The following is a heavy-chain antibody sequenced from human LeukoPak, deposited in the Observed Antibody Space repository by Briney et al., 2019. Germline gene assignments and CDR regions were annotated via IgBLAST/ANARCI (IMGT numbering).Heavy chain of an antibody. Sequence: QPGGSLRLSCAPSGFTLSNYWMHCVRQAPGEGVVCVSRIHSDGSTTIYTDYVKGRFTISRDNAKNTLYLQMNSLRVEDTAVYYCARATTPSLVVAGNYWGEGTLVTVSS. D-gene: IGHD6-19*01. CDR2: IHSDGSTT. CDR1: GFTLSNYW. CDR3: ARATTPSLVVAGNY. J-gene: IGHJ4*02. V-gene: IGHV3-74*01.